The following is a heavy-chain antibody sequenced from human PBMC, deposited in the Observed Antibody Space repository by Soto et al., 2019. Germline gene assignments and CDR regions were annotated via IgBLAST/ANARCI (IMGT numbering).Heavy chain of an antibody. D-gene: IGHD2-2*01. V-gene: IGHV3-30*18. CDR3: AKGDIVVVPAALVGYYYYYYGMDV. Sequence: GGSLRLSCAASGFTFSSYGMHWVRQAPGKGLEGVAVISYDGSNKYYADSVKGRFTISRDNSKNTLYLQMNSLRAEDTAVYYCAKGDIVVVPAALVGYYYYYYGMDVWGQGTKVTVSS. CDR1: GFTFSSYG. J-gene: IGHJ6*02. CDR2: ISYDGSNK.